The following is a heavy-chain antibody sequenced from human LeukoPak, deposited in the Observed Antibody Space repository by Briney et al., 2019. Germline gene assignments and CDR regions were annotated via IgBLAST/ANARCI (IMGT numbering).Heavy chain of an antibody. V-gene: IGHV4-39*07. D-gene: IGHD5-12*01. CDR2: IYYSGST. J-gene: IGHJ4*02. Sequence: PSETLSLTCTVSGGSISSSSYYWGWIRQPPGKGLEWIGSIYYSGSTYYNPSLKSRVTISVDTSKNQFSLKLSSVTAADTAVYYCARFGGDRGFDYWGQGTLVTVSS. CDR3: ARFGGDRGFDY. CDR1: GGSISSSSYY.